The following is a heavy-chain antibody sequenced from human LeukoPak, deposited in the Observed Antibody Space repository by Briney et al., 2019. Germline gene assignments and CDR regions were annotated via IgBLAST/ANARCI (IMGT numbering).Heavy chain of an antibody. V-gene: IGHV1-18*01. CDR1: GYTFTSDG. CDR3: ARDRGWKWYDAFDI. CDR2: ISAYNGNT. Sequence: ASVKVSCKASGYTFTSDGISWVRQAPGQGLEWRGWISAYNGNTNYAQKLQSRVTMTTETSTRTAYMELRSLRSDDTAVYYCARDRGWKWYDAFDIWGQGTMVTVSS. D-gene: IGHD2-15*01. J-gene: IGHJ3*02.